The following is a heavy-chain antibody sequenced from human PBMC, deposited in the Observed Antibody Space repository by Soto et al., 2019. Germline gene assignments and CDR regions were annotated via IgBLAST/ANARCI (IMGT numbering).Heavy chain of an antibody. J-gene: IGHJ4*02. V-gene: IGHV3-53*01. CDR2: IYSGGST. CDR3: ARLVPPQWLGPDY. CDR1: GGSISDYY. D-gene: IGHD6-19*01. Sequence: PSETLSLTCTVSGGSISDYYWSWIRQPPGKGLEWVSVIYSGGSTYYADSVKGRFTISRDNSKNTLYLQMNSLRAEDTAVYYCARLVPPQWLGPDYWGQGTLVTVSS.